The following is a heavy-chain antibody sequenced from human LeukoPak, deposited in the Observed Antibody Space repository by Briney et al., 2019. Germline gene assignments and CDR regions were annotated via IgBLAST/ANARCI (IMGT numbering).Heavy chain of an antibody. CDR1: GFTFSSYG. CDR3: AKDRHGDYPRYFDY. CDR2: IRYDGSNK. J-gene: IGHJ4*02. V-gene: IGHV3-30*02. Sequence: GGSLRLSCAASGFTFSSYGMHWVRQAPGKGLEWVAFIRYDGSNKYYADSVKGRFTISRDNSKNTLYLQMNSLRAEDTAVYYCAKDRHGDYPRYFDYWGQGTLVTVSS. D-gene: IGHD4-17*01.